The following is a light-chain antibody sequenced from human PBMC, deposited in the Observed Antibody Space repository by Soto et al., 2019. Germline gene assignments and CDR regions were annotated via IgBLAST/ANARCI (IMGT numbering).Light chain of an antibody. CDR1: QSIGRF. CDR2: DAS. V-gene: IGKV1-5*01. Sequence: DIQMTQSPSTLSASVGDRVTITCRASQSIGRFLAWYQHQPGKAPKLLIYDASTLESGVPSRFSGTGSGTDFLFSTPSLQPEDFGIYYGKQFYLGWTFGKGTKVDFK. J-gene: IGKJ1*01. CDR3: KQFYLGWT.